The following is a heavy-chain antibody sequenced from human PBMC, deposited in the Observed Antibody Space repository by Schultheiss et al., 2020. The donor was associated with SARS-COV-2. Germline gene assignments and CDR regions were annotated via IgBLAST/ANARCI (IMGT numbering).Heavy chain of an antibody. CDR2: ISAYNGNT. J-gene: IGHJ5*02. Sequence: ASVKVSCKASGYTFTSYGISWVRQAPGQGLEWMGWISAYNGNTNYAQKLQGRVTMTTDTSTSTAYMELSSLRSDDTAVYYCARGFMDRNGWPCLDLWGQGTLVTVSS. V-gene: IGHV1-18*01. CDR3: ARGFMDRNGWPCLDL. CDR1: GYTFTSYG. D-gene: IGHD6-19*01.